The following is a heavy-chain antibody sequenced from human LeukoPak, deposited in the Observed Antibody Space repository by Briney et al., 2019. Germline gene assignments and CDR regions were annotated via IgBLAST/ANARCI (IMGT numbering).Heavy chain of an antibody. V-gene: IGHV1-69*05. CDR2: IIPIFGTA. D-gene: IGHD3-22*01. CDR1: GGTFSSYA. J-gene: IGHJ4*02. CDR3: ARGPGPYDSSGYYYDY. Sequence: GSAVKVSCKASGGTFSSYAISWVRQAPGPGLEWMGGIIPIFGTANYAQKFQGRVTITTDESTSTAYMALSSLRSEDTAVYYCARGPGPYDSSGYYYDYWGQGTLVTVSS.